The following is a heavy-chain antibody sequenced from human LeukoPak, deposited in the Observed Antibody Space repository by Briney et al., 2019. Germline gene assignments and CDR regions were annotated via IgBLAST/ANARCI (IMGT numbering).Heavy chain of an antibody. CDR3: ARGFPPRRQYDSSGYYSYYFDY. CDR2: ISAYNGNT. Sequence: ASVKVSCKTSGYTFTSYGISWVRQAPGQGLEWMGWISAYNGNTHSAQKLQGRVTMTTDTSTSTAYMELRSLRSDDTAVYYCARGFPPRRQYDSSGYYSYYFDYWGQETLVTVSS. J-gene: IGHJ4*02. CDR1: GYTFTSYG. V-gene: IGHV1-18*01. D-gene: IGHD3-22*01.